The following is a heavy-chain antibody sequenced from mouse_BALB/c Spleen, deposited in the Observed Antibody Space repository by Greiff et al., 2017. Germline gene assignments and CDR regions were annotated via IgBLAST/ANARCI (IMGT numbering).Heavy chain of an antibody. CDR1: GFTFSSYG. CDR2: ISSGGSYT. Sequence: EVKLVESGGDLVKPGGSLKLSCAASGFTFSSYGMSWVRQTPDKRLEWVATISSGGSYTYYPDSVKGRFPISRDNAKNTLYLQMSSLKSEDTAMYYCARPFYYYGSSYADWGQGTLVTVSA. D-gene: IGHD1-1*01. J-gene: IGHJ3*01. CDR3: ARPFYYYGSSYAD. V-gene: IGHV5-6*01.